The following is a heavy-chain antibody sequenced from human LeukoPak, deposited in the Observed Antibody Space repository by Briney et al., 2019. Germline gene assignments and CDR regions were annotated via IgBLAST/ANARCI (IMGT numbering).Heavy chain of an antibody. CDR1: PGHFMNNQ. J-gene: IGHJ4*02. V-gene: IGHV4-4*07. Sequence: VPPGHFMNNQCSSIWNPPGKGLERIRSIYTSASTNYNPSLKSRIAMSVDTSKNQFSLKLSSVTAADTAVYYCARGSSQLEPFDYWGQGTLVTVSS. CDR2: IYTSAST. D-gene: IGHD6-6*01. CDR3: ARGSSQLEPFDY.